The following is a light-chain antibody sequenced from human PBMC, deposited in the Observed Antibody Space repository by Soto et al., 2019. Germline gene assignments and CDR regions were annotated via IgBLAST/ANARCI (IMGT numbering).Light chain of an antibody. J-gene: IGLJ3*02. V-gene: IGLV1-44*01. CDR2: NDN. CDR3: AAWDDSLNGRV. Sequence: QSALTQPPSASGTPGQRVTVSCFGSSSNIGRNTVSWYQHLPGTAPQLLIYNDNQRPSGVPDRFSGSKSGTSASLAISGLQSEDEADYYCAAWDDSLNGRVFGGGTKLTVL. CDR1: SSNIGRNT.